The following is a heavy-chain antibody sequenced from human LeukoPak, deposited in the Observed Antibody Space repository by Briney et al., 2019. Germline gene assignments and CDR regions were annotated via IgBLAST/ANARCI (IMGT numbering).Heavy chain of an antibody. D-gene: IGHD1-26*01. J-gene: IGHJ4*02. Sequence: GGSLGLSCVASGFPYDVQTMSWVRQAPGKGLEWVASMREDGREIHYVDSVKGRFTISRDNPKNSLYLQMNSLRAEDTAVYYCARGGATGGRFENWGQGTLVTVSS. CDR1: GFPYDVQT. CDR3: ARGGATGGRFEN. V-gene: IGHV3-7*01. CDR2: MREDGREI.